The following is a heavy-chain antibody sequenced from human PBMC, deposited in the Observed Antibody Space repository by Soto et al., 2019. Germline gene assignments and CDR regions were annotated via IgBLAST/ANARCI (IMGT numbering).Heavy chain of an antibody. J-gene: IGHJ4*02. D-gene: IGHD5-12*01. CDR1: GFTFNSYG. V-gene: IGHV3-33*01. CDR3: ARGLPLVATTGYFDY. Sequence: QVQLVESGGGVVQPGRSLRLSCAASGFTFNSYGMHWVRQAPGKGLEWVAVIWYDGSNKYYADSVKGRFTISRDNSKNTLYLQMNSLRAEDTAVYYCARGLPLVATTGYFDYWGQGTLVTVSS. CDR2: IWYDGSNK.